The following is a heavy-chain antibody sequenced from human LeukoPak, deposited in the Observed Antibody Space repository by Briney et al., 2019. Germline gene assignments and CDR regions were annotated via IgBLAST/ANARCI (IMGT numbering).Heavy chain of an antibody. V-gene: IGHV1-2*02. J-gene: IGHJ4*02. Sequence: ASVKVSCKASGYTFTGYYMHWVRQAPGQGLEWMGWINPNSGGTNYAQKFQGGVTMTRDTSISTAYMELSRLRSDDTAVYYCARLDDSSGYYYGGDYWGQGTLVTVSS. D-gene: IGHD3-22*01. CDR3: ARLDDSSGYYYGGDY. CDR2: INPNSGGT. CDR1: GYTFTGYY.